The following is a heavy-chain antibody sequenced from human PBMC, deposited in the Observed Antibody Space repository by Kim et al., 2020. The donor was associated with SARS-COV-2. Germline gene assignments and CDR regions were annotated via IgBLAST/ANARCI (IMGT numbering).Heavy chain of an antibody. V-gene: IGHV3-7*01. D-gene: IGHD2-15*01. Sequence: GGSLRLSCAASGFTFSSYWMSWVRQAPGKGLEWVANIKQDGSEKYYVDSVKGRFTISRDNAKNSLYLQMNSLRAEDTAVYYCARGVGYCSGGSCYYGYYFGYWGQGTLVTVSS. CDR1: GFTFSSYW. J-gene: IGHJ4*02. CDR2: IKQDGSEK. CDR3: ARGVGYCSGGSCYYGYYFGY.